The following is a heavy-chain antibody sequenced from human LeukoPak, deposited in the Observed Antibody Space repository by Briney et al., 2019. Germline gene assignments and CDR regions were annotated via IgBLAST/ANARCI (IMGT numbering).Heavy chain of an antibody. D-gene: IGHD3-10*01. CDR3: ASSAVRWAKIYY. V-gene: IGHV3-11*01. Sequence: GGSLRLSCAASGFTFIDYYMSWISQAPGKGLEWVPYVSSSGTTIYYADAVKGTFTTSRNNAKNSLYLQMDSLRAEDTAVYYCASSAVRWAKIYYWGEGTLVTVSS. J-gene: IGHJ4*02. CDR1: GFTFIDYY. CDR2: VSSSGTTI.